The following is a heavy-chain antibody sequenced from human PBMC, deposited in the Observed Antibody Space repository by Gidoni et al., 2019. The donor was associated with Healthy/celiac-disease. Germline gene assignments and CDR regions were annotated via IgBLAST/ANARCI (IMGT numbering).Heavy chain of an antibody. J-gene: IGHJ3*02. CDR3: ARGGGDYDFWSGRDAFDI. Sequence: QVQLQESGPGLVKPSQTLSLTCTVSGGSISSGDYYWSLIRQPPGKGLEWIGYIYYSGSTYYNPSLKSRVTISVDTSKNQFSLKLSSVTAADTAVYYCARGGGDYDFWSGRDAFDIWGQGTMVNVSS. CDR2: IYYSGST. V-gene: IGHV4-30-4*01. CDR1: GGSISSGDYY. D-gene: IGHD3-3*01.